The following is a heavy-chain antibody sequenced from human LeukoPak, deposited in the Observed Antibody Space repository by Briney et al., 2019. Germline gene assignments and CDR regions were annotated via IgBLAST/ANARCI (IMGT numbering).Heavy chain of an antibody. CDR1: GFTFSSYA. V-gene: IGHV3-23*01. Sequence: GGSLRLSCAASGFTFSSYAMSWVRQAPGKGLEWVSAISGGGGSTYYADSVKGRFTISRDNSKNTLYLQMNSLRAEDTAVYYCAKVTPRYYYDSSGYFPDDAFDIWGQGTMVTVSS. CDR3: AKVTPRYYYDSSGYFPDDAFDI. D-gene: IGHD3-22*01. J-gene: IGHJ3*02. CDR2: ISGGGGST.